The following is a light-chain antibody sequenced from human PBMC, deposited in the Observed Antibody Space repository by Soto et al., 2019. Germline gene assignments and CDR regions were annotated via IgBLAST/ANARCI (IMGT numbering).Light chain of an antibody. CDR1: GGHSSYA. CDR3: QTWGSGIPVV. Sequence: QSVLTQSPSASASLGASVKLTCTLSGGHSSYAIAWHQQQPGKGPRYLMKLDSDGSHNKGDGIPDRFSGSSSGAERYLTISSLQSEDEAAYYCQTWGSGIPVVFGGGTQLTVL. J-gene: IGLJ2*01. V-gene: IGLV4-69*01. CDR2: LDSDGSH.